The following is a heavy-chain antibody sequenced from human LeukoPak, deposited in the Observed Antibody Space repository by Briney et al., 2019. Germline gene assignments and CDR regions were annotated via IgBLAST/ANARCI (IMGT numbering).Heavy chain of an antibody. CDR1: GFNVSSNY. CDR2: LYGAGST. V-gene: IGHV3-53*01. CDR3: ICDSSGYYYFDY. Sequence: PGGSLRLSCAASGFNVSSNYMSWVRQAPGKGLEWVSVLYGAGSTYYADSVKGRFTISRDNSKNTLYLQMNSLRAEDTAVYYCICDSSGYYYFDYWGQGTLVTVSS. D-gene: IGHD3-22*01. J-gene: IGHJ4*02.